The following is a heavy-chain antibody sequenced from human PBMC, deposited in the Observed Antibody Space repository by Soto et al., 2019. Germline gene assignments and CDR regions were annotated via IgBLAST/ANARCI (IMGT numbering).Heavy chain of an antibody. CDR2: IYPGDSDT. CDR3: ARHTIEGVATMDAFDI. V-gene: IGHV5-51*01. D-gene: IGHD5-12*01. CDR1: GFSFTTYW. Sequence: PGESLKISCQGSGFSFTTYWIGWVRQMPGKGLEWLGVIYPGDSDTRYSPSFQGQVIISADWSISTAYLQWSSLKASDTAMYYCARHTIEGVATMDAFDIWGQGTMVTVSS. J-gene: IGHJ3*02.